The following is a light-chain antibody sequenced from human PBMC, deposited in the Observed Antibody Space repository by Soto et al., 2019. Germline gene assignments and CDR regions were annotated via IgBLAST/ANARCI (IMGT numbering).Light chain of an antibody. V-gene: IGLV1-40*01. J-gene: IGLJ3*02. CDR1: SSNIGAGYD. CDR3: QSYDSSLSTSGV. CDR2: VNN. Sequence: QSVLTQPPSVSGAPGQRVTISCTGSSSNIGAGYDVHWYQQLPGTAPKLLIYVNNNRPSGVPDRFSASKSGTSASLVITGLQAEDEADYYCQSYDSSLSTSGVFGGVTQLTVL.